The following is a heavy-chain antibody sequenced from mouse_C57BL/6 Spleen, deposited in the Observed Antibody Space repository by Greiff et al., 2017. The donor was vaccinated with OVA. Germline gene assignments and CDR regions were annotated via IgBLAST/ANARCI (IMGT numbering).Heavy chain of an antibody. D-gene: IGHD3-1*01. V-gene: IGHV5-9-1*02. Sequence: EVQGVESGEGLVKPGGSLKLSCAASGFTFSSYAMSWVRQTPEKRLEWVAYISSGGDYIYYADTVTGRFTISRDNARNTLYLQMSSLKSEDTAMYYCTRDSGPDYFDYWGQGTTLTVSS. J-gene: IGHJ2*01. CDR3: TRDSGPDYFDY. CDR2: ISSGGDYI. CDR1: GFTFSSYA.